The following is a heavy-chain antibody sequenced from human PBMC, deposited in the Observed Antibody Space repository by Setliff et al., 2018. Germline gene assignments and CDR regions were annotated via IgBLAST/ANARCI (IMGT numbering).Heavy chain of an antibody. V-gene: IGHV5-51*01. CDR2: VFSGDSDT. Sequence: ESLKISCKGSGYRFTTYWIGWVRQMPGKGLEWMGNVFSGDSDTRYSPSFQGQVTMSADKSINTAYLQWSSLKASDTAMYYCARLGAPASHDAFDIWCQGTMVTVSS. J-gene: IGHJ3*02. CDR1: GYRFTTYW. D-gene: IGHD6-25*01. CDR3: ARLGAPASHDAFDI.